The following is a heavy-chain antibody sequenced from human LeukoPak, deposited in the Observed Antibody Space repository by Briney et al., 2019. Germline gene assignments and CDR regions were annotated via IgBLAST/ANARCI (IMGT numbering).Heavy chain of an antibody. CDR1: GFTFSSYG. CDR3: AMGGSNFDY. V-gene: IGHV3-30*03. CDR2: ISYDGSNK. Sequence: PGRSLRLSCAASGFTFSSYGMHWVRQAPGKGLEWVAVISYDGSNKYYADSVKGRFTISRDNSKNTLYLQMNSLRAEDTAVYYCAMGGSNFDYWGQGTLVTVSS. J-gene: IGHJ4*02. D-gene: IGHD3-16*01.